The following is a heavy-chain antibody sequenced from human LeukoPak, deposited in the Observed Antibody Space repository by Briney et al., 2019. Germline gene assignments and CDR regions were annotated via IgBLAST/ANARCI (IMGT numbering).Heavy chain of an antibody. Sequence: PSETLSLTCTVSGGSISYYHWSWIRQPPGKGPEWIGYIYYSGSTKYNPSLMSRATIAVDTSKNQLSLKLSSVTAADTAVYHCARTRDYGHDYWGQGTLVTVSS. J-gene: IGHJ4*02. CDR1: GGSISYYH. CDR3: ARTRDYGHDY. CDR2: IYYSGST. D-gene: IGHD4-17*01. V-gene: IGHV4-59*08.